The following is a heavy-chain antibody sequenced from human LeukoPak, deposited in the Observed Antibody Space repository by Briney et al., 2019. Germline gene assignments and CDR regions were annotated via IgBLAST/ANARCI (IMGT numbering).Heavy chain of an antibody. CDR1: GYSISSGYY. CDR2: IYHSGST. V-gene: IGHV4-38-2*02. Sequence: SETLSLTCAVSGYSISSGYYWGWIRQPPGKGLEWIGSIYHSGSTYYNPSLKSRVTISVDTSKNQFSLKLSSVTAADTAVYYCARDGRYCSGGSCYSPHNWGQGTLVTVSS. CDR3: ARDGRYCSGGSCYSPHN. D-gene: IGHD2-15*01. J-gene: IGHJ1*01.